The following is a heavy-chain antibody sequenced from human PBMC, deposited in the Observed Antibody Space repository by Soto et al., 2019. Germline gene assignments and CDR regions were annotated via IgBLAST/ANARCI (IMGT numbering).Heavy chain of an antibody. V-gene: IGHV3-30*04. CDR3: ARDFIVGAPDYFDY. D-gene: IGHD1-26*01. Sequence: QVQLVESGGGVVQPGRSLSLSCAASGFTFSDYPMHWVRQAPGKGLEWVAVISYDGRVKYYVDSVKGRFTISRDDSKNTLYLQMNSLRDDDTAVYYCARDFIVGAPDYFDYWGQGTLVTVSS. CDR2: ISYDGRVK. J-gene: IGHJ4*02. CDR1: GFTFSDYP.